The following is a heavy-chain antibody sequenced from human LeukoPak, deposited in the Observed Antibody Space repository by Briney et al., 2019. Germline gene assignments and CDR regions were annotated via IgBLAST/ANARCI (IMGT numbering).Heavy chain of an antibody. CDR3: ARSAAGHQYYFEY. CDR2: IYYSGST. CDR1: GGSIRGYY. V-gene: IGHV4-59*01. D-gene: IGHD2-2*01. Sequence: SGTLSLTCTVSGGSIRGYYWSWIRQPPGEGLEWIGYIYYSGSTYYNPSLKSRVTISVDRSKNQVSLILSSLTAADTAIYYCARSAAGHQYYFEYWGRGTLVTVSS. J-gene: IGHJ4*02.